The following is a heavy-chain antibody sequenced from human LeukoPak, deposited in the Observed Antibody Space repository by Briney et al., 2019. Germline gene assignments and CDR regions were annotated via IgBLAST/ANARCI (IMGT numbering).Heavy chain of an antibody. CDR3: ARGIMATNWIYYYYNYMDV. CDR2: INPNSGGT. V-gene: IGHV1-2*02. J-gene: IGHJ6*03. D-gene: IGHD5-12*01. CDR1: GYTFTGYY. Sequence: ASVKVSCKASGYTFTGYYMHWERQAPGQGLEWMGWINPNSGGTNSAQKFQGRVTMTRDTSISTAYMVLSRLRSDDTAVYYCARGIMATNWIYYYYNYMDVWGKGTTVTVSS.